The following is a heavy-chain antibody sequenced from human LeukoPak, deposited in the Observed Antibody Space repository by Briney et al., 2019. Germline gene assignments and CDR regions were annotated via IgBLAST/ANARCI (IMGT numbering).Heavy chain of an antibody. Sequence: PSETLSLTCTVSGGSISSGGYYWSWIRQHPGKGLEWIGYIYYSGSTYYNPSLKSRVTISVDTSKNQFSPKLSSVTAADTAVYYCASLYRSSSPRFDYWGQGTLVTVSS. CDR1: GGSISSGGYY. V-gene: IGHV4-31*03. CDR2: IYYSGST. D-gene: IGHD6-6*01. CDR3: ASLYRSSSPRFDY. J-gene: IGHJ4*02.